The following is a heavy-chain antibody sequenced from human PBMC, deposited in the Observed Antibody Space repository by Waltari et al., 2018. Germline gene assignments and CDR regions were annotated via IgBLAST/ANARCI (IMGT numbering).Heavy chain of an antibody. V-gene: IGHV3-48*01. CDR3: ARVTYYYGSGSAFYYYYGMDV. Sequence: EVQLVESGGGLVQPGGSLRLSCAASGFTFSSYSMNWVRQAPGKGLEWVSYISSSSSTIYYADSVKGRFTISRENAKNSLYLQMNSLRAEDTAVYYCARVTYYYGSGSAFYYYYGMDVWGQGTTVTVSS. CDR2: ISSSSSTI. CDR1: GFTFSSYS. J-gene: IGHJ6*02. D-gene: IGHD3-10*01.